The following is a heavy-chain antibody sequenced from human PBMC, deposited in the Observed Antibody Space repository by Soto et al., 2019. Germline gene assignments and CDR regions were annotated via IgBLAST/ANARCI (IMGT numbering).Heavy chain of an antibody. CDR3: AKIEMGWFAH. CDR2: ISGSGGHT. CDR1: GFSFFSYA. J-gene: IGHJ5*02. V-gene: IGHV3-23*01. D-gene: IGHD2-8*01. Sequence: PGGSLRLSXTGSGFSFFSYAMSWVRQAPGKGLEWVSTISGSGGHTYYADSVKGRFVVSRDNDKNTVYLHMSSLTGEDTAVYFCAKIEMGWFAHWGQGTQVTVSS.